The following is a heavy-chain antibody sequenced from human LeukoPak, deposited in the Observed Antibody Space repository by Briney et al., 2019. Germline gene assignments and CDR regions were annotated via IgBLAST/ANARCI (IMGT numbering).Heavy chain of an antibody. Sequence: SETLSLTCTVSGGSISSYYWSWIRQAPGKGLEWIGYIYYSGSTNYNPSLKSRVTISVDTSKNQFSLKLSSVTAADTAVYYCAREQGYCSGGICYQDAFDIWGQGTMVTVSS. CDR3: AREQGYCSGGICYQDAFDI. J-gene: IGHJ3*02. CDR2: IYYSGST. CDR1: GGSISSYY. D-gene: IGHD2-15*01. V-gene: IGHV4-59*01.